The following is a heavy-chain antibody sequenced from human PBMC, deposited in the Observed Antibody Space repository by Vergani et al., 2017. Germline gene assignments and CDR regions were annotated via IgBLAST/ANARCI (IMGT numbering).Heavy chain of an antibody. CDR1: GGTFSSNS. D-gene: IGHD5-18*01. J-gene: IGHJ4*02. CDR2: INTNTGNP. Sequence: QVQLVQSGAEVKKPGSSVKVSCKASGGTFSSNSISWVRQAPGQGLEWMGWINTNTGNPTYAQGFTGRFVFSLDTSVSTAYLQISSLKAEDTAVYYCARVGYSYGLDYWGQGTLVTVSS. V-gene: IGHV7-4-1*02. CDR3: ARVGYSYGLDY.